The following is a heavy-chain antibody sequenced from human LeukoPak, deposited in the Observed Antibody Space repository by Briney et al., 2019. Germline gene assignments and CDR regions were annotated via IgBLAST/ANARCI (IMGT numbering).Heavy chain of an antibody. V-gene: IGHV3-9*01. D-gene: IGHD6-13*01. CDR3: AKTRSSTANWFDP. Sequence: GGSLRLSCAASGFTFDDYAMHWVRQAPGKGLEWVSGISWNSGSIGYADSVKGRFTISRDNAKNSLYLQMNSLRADDTALYYCAKTRSSTANWFDPWGQGTLVTVSS. CDR2: ISWNSGSI. CDR1: GFTFDDYA. J-gene: IGHJ5*02.